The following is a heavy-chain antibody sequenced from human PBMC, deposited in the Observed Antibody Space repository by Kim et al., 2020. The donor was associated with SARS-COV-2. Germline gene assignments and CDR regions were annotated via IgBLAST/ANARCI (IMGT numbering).Heavy chain of an antibody. J-gene: IGHJ3*01. D-gene: IGHD6-13*01. V-gene: IGHV4-39*01. CDR3: VRRGGGIAATAFDL. Sequence: YSPSLKSRVTMSLDASKSQFSLNLSSVTAADTAVYYCVRRGGGIAATAFDLWGQGTLVTVSS.